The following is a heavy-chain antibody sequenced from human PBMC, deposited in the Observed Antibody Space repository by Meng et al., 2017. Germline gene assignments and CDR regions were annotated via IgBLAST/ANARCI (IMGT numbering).Heavy chain of an antibody. V-gene: IGHV4-61*01. Sequence: GSLRLSCTVSGGSVSSGSYYWSWIRQPPGKGLEWIGYIYYSGSTNYIPSLKSRVTISVDTSKNQFSLKLSSVTAADTAVYYCARGPYSGYKRNAFDIWGQGTMVTVSS. CDR2: IYYSGST. CDR3: ARGPYSGYKRNAFDI. CDR1: GGSVSSGSYY. J-gene: IGHJ3*02. D-gene: IGHD5-12*01.